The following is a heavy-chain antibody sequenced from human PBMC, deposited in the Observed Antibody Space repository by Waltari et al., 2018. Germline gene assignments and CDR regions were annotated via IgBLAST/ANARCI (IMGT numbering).Heavy chain of an antibody. CDR3: ARPQVIQLNYYYGMDV. CDR2: IWYDGSSK. V-gene: IGHV3-33*01. J-gene: IGHJ6*02. CDR1: GFTFSSYG. D-gene: IGHD5-18*01. Sequence: QVQLVESGGGVVQPGRSLRLSCAASGFTFSSYGMHWVRQAPGKGLEWVAVIWYDGSSKYYADSVKGRFTISRDNSKNTLYLQMNSLRAEDTAVYYCARPQVIQLNYYYGMDVWGQGTTVTVSS.